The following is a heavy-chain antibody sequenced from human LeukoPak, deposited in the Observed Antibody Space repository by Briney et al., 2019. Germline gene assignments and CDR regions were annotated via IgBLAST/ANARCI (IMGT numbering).Heavy chain of an antibody. D-gene: IGHD3-9*01. V-gene: IGHV4-30-4*01. CDR1: GGSISSGDYY. J-gene: IGHJ3*02. CDR3: ARVGDILTGFDAFDI. Sequence: SETLSLTCTVSGGSISSGDYYWSWIRQPPGKGLEWIGYIYYSGSTYYNPSLKSRVTISVDTSKNQFSLKLSSVTAADTAVYYCARVGDILTGFDAFDIWGQGTIVTVSS. CDR2: IYYSGST.